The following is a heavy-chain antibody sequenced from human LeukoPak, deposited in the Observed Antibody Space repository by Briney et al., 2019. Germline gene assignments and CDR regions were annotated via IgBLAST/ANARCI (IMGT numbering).Heavy chain of an antibody. CDR3: ARVGRSGSGSYYAFDI. CDR1: GFTFSDHY. D-gene: IGHD1-26*01. CDR2: TRNKANSYTT. V-gene: IGHV3-72*01. J-gene: IGHJ3*02. Sequence: GGSLRLSCAASGFTFSDHYMDWVRQAPGKGLGWVGRTRNKANSYTTEYAASVKGRFTISRDDSKNSLYLQMNSLKTEDTAVYYCARVGRSGSGSYYAFDIWGQGTMVTVSS.